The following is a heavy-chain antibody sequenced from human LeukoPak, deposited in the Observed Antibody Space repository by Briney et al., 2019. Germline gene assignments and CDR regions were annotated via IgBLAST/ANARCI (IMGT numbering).Heavy chain of an antibody. Sequence: PGGSLRLSCGASGFTFSSYGMLWVRQSPGKGLEWVAFIRYDGNIKFYADSMKGRFTISRDNAKNSLYLQMNSLRAEDTAVYYCAELGITMIGGVWGKGTTVTISS. V-gene: IGHV3-30*02. J-gene: IGHJ6*04. CDR1: GFTFSSYG. CDR2: IRYDGNIK. D-gene: IGHD3-10*02. CDR3: AELGITMIGGV.